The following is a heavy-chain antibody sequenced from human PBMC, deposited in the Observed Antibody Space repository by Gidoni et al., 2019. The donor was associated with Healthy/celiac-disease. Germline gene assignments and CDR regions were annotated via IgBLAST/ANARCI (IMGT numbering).Heavy chain of an antibody. Sequence: EVQLLETGGGLVQRGRSLSLSCAPTGLTYSSYAMGSVRQAPGKGLEWVAAISGSGGRTYYAHSVKGRFTISRDNPKNTLYLQMNSLRAEDTAVYYCAKCCPTTVTPFDDWGQGTLVTVSS. CDR1: GLTYSSYA. V-gene: IGHV3-23*01. J-gene: IGHJ4*02. D-gene: IGHD4-17*01. CDR2: ISGSGGRT. CDR3: AKCCPTTVTPFDD.